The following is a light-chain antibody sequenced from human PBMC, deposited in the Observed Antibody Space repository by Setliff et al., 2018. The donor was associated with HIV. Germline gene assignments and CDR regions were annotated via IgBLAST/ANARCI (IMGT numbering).Light chain of an antibody. V-gene: IGLV2-14*01. CDR2: EVR. CDR3: SSYAITNTLP. J-gene: IGLJ1*01. CDR1: SSDVGGYSY. Sequence: QSVLTQPASVPGSPGQSITISCTGTSSDVGGYSYVSWYQQHPGKAPKLIIYEVRNRPSGVSNRFSGSKSGNTASLTISGLQAEDEADYYCSSYAITNTLPFGTGTKVTVL.